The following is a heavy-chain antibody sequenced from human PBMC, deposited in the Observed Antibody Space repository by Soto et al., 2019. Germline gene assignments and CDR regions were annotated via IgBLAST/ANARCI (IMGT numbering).Heavy chain of an antibody. CDR2: INHSGST. J-gene: IGHJ4*02. D-gene: IGHD2-8*01. CDR3: ARGAVLMVYATIDY. V-gene: IGHV4-34*01. CDR1: GGSFSGYY. Sequence: SETLSLTCAVYGGSFSGYYWSWIRQPPGKGLEWIGEINHSGSTNYNPSHKSRVTISVDTSKNQFSLKLSSVTAADTAVYYCARGAVLMVYATIDYWGQGTLVT.